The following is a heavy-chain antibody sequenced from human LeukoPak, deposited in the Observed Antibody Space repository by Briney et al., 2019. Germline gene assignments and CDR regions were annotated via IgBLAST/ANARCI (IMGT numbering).Heavy chain of an antibody. Sequence: GGSLRLSCAASGFTFSSYAMHWVRQAPGKGLEYVSAISSNGGSTYYANSVKGRFTISRDNSKNTLYLQTGSLRAEDMAVYYCARDDENYGGNSGFVDYWGQGTLVTVSS. J-gene: IGHJ4*02. D-gene: IGHD4-23*01. CDR1: GFTFSSYA. V-gene: IGHV3-64*01. CDR2: ISSNGGST. CDR3: ARDDENYGGNSGFVDY.